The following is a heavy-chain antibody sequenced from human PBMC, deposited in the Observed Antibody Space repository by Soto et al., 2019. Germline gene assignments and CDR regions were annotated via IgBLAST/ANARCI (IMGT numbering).Heavy chain of an antibody. CDR2: IYSGGST. Sequence: EVQLVESGGGLVQPGGSLRLSCAASGFTVSSNYMSWVRQAPGKGLEWVSVIYSGGSTYYADSVKGRFTISRDNSKNTLYPEMNLLRAEDTGVYYCARGGRGTPVAAAPYSGMDVWGQGTTVTVSS. CDR3: ARGGRGTPVAAAPYSGMDV. V-gene: IGHV3-66*01. D-gene: IGHD2-15*01. J-gene: IGHJ6*02. CDR1: GFTVSSNY.